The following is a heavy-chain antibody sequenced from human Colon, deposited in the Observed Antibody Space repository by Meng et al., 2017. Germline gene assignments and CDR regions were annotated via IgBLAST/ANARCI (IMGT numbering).Heavy chain of an antibody. V-gene: IGHV4-4*02. J-gene: IGHJ4*02. CDR3: ARDFHLNMTVFDS. Sequence: QVQLQEWGPGLVKRSGELTLTCAVVGGSYTNCNWGSWVRQPPGTGLEWIGQIFHAGNTKYTPSLKRRVTMLIDKSKNQSSIPLTSVTGSDTDVYSCARDFHLNMTVFDSWGQGTLVTVSS. CDR2: IFHAGNT. CDR1: GGSYTNCNW. D-gene: IGHD3-22*01.